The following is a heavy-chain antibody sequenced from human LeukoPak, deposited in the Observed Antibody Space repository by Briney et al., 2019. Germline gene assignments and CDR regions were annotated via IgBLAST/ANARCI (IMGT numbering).Heavy chain of an antibody. CDR2: IIPILGIA. CDR3: ASDDILTGSIFDY. D-gene: IGHD3-9*01. CDR1: GGTFSSYA. V-gene: IGHV1-69*04. Sequence: ASVKVSCKASGGTFSSYAISWVRQAPGQGLEWMGRIIPILGIANYAQKFQGRVTITADKSTSTAYMELSSLRSEDTAVYYCASDDILTGSIFDYWGQGTLVTVSS. J-gene: IGHJ4*02.